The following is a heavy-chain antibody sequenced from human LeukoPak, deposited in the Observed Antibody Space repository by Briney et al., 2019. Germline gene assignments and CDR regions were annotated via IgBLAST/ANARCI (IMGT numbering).Heavy chain of an antibody. V-gene: IGHV1-8*01. D-gene: IGHD3-10*01. CDR2: MNPNSGNT. Sequence: ASVKVSCKASGYTFISYDINWVRQATGQGLEWMGWMNPNSGNTGYAQKFQGRVTMTRNTSISTAYMELSSLRSEDTAVYYCARDMWEVRGVIDYYYYYMDVWGKGTTVTVSS. CDR3: ARDMWEVRGVIDYYYYYMDV. J-gene: IGHJ6*03. CDR1: GYTFISYD.